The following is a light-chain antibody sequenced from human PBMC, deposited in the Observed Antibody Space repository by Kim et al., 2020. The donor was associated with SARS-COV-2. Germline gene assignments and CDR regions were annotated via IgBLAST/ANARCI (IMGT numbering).Light chain of an antibody. V-gene: IGKV1-27*01. CDR2: AAS. J-gene: IGKJ1*01. Sequence: DIQMTQSPSSLSASVGDGVTMTCRASQGISAHLAWYHQKPGKVPKLLIYAASALQSVVPSRFRGSGSGTDFTLTISSLQPEDFGTYYCQKYNSAPWTFGQGTKVEIK. CDR3: QKYNSAPWT. CDR1: QGISAH.